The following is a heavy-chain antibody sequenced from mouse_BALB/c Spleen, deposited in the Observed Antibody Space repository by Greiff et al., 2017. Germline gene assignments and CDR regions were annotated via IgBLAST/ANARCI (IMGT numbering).Heavy chain of an antibody. CDR1: GYTFTSYY. CDR3: ARKGVLYAMDY. Sequence: VQLQQSGPELVKPGASVRISCKASGYTFTSYYIHWVKQRPGQGLEWIGWIYPGNVNTKYNEKFKGKATLTADKSSSTAYMQLSSLTSEDSAVYFCARKGVLYAMDYWGQGTSVTVSS. CDR2: IYPGNVNT. J-gene: IGHJ4*01. V-gene: IGHV1S56*01.